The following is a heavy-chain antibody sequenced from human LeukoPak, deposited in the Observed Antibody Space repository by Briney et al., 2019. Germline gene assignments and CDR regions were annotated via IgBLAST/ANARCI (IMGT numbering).Heavy chain of an antibody. CDR1: GFTFCSYG. J-gene: IGHJ4*02. Sequence: GGSLRLSCAASGFTFCSYGVHRVGQAPGKGLEWVAVISYYGSNKYYADSVKGRFTISRDNSKNTLYLQMNSLRAEDTAVYYCAKDQDPGYFDYWGQGTLVTVSS. D-gene: IGHD2-8*02. CDR2: ISYYGSNK. V-gene: IGHV3-30*18. CDR3: AKDQDPGYFDY.